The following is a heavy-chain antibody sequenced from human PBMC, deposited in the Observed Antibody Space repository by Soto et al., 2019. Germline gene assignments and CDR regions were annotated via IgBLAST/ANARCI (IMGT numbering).Heavy chain of an antibody. Sequence: SAKVSCRASGGTVSSYAISLVRQAPGQGHEWMGGIIPILCTANYAQKFQGRVTITADESTSTAYMELSSLRSEDTAVYCCAREYYYVSGCYHRQFDYWGQGTLVTVSS. CDR1: GGTVSSYA. V-gene: IGHV1-69*13. J-gene: IGHJ4*02. CDR3: AREYYYVSGCYHRQFDY. CDR2: IIPILCTA. D-gene: IGHD3-10*01.